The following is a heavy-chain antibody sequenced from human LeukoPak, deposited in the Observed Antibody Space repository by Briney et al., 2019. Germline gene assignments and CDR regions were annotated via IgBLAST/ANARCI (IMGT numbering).Heavy chain of an antibody. J-gene: IGHJ4*02. D-gene: IGHD2-2*01. CDR3: ARDLCTSCYYFDY. V-gene: IGHV3-21*01. CDR1: GFTFSSYS. Sequence: GGSLRLSCAASGFTFSSYSMNWVRQAPGKGLEWVSTISSSSTFIYYADSVKDRFTISRDNAKNSLYLQVGSLRAEDTAVYYCARDLCTSCYYFDYWGQGTLVTVSS. CDR2: ISSSSTFI.